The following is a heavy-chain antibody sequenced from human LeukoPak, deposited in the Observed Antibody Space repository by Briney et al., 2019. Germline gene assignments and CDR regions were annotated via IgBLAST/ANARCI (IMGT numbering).Heavy chain of an antibody. CDR3: ARGSGPYDAFDI. V-gene: IGHV4-34*01. J-gene: IGHJ3*02. Sequence: SETLSLTCAVYGGSFSGYYWNWIRQPPGKGLEWIGEINHSGSTNYNPSLKSRVTISVDTSKNQFSLKLSSVTAADTAVYYCARGSGPYDAFDIWGQGTMVTVSS. CDR1: GGSFSGYY. CDR2: INHSGST. D-gene: IGHD2-15*01.